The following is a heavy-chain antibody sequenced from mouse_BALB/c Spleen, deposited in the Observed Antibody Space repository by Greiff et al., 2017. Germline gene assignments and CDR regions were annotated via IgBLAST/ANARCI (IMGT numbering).Heavy chain of an antibody. V-gene: IGHV1-14*01. J-gene: IGHJ3*01. Sequence: VQLKQSGPELVKPGASVKMSCKASGYPFPSSVIHWVTQKPGQGLEWIGYINPFNDGTKYNEKFKGKATLTSDKSPSTAYMELSSRTSEDSAVYYGARGGRGNYGWFTYGGKGTLVTVSA. CDR2: INPFNDGT. CDR3: ARGGRGNYGWFTY. D-gene: IGHD2-1*01. CDR1: GYPFPSSV.